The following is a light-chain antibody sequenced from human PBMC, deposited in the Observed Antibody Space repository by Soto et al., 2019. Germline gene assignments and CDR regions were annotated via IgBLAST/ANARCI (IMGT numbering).Light chain of an antibody. CDR3: QQYDNLPLT. J-gene: IGKJ4*01. CDR1: QAIITY. CDR2: DAS. V-gene: IGKV1-33*01. Sequence: DIQLTQSPSSLSASVGDRVTITCQASQAIITYLNWFQQRPGKAPKLLIYDASHLETGVPSRFSGSGSGTAFTLTISSLQPEDVGTYYCQQYDNLPLTFGGGTKVDI.